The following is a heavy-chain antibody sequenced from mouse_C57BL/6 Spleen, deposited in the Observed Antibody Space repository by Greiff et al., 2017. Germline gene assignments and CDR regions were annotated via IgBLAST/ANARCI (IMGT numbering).Heavy chain of an antibody. CDR1: GFSFNTYA. CDR2: IRSKSNNYAT. J-gene: IGHJ1*03. CDR3: VRHVYDGYYDWYFDV. D-gene: IGHD2-3*01. Sequence: EVQGVESGGGLVQPKGSLKLSCAASGFSFNTYAMNWVRQAPGKGLEWVARIRSKSNNYATYYADSVKDRFTISRDDSESMLYLQMNNLKTEDTAMYYCVRHVYDGYYDWYFDVWGTGTTVTVSS. V-gene: IGHV10-1*01.